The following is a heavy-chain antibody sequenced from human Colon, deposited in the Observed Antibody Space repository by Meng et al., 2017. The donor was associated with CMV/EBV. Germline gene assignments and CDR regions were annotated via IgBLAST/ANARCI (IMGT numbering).Heavy chain of an antibody. D-gene: IGHD1-26*01. V-gene: IGHV1-2*02. CDR2: INPNSGGT. Sequence: QVRVVPAGAEVKKPGASVKVSCKASGYTFTGYFMYWVRQAPGQGLEWMGSINPNSGGTNYAQKFQGRVTMTRDTSINTAYMELSRLRSDDTAVYYCATVSGGDFDYWGQGTLVTVSS. CDR3: ATVSGGDFDY. J-gene: IGHJ4*02. CDR1: GYTFTGYF.